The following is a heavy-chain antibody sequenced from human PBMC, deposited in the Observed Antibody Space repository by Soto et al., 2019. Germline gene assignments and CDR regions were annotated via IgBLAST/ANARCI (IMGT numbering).Heavy chain of an antibody. D-gene: IGHD2-15*01. CDR2: INPNSGGA. CDR1: GYTFTGYY. V-gene: IGHV1-2*02. J-gene: IGHJ5*02. CDR3: ARDKGTLLHNWFDP. Sequence: ASVKVSCKASGYTFTGYYMHWVRQAPGQGLEWMGWINPNSGGAYYAQTFQGRVTMTRDTSISTFYMEPSSLRSDDTAVYYCARDKGTLLHNWFDPWGQGTLVTVSS.